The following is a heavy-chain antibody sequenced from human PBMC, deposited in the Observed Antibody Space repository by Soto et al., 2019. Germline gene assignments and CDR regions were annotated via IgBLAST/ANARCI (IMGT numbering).Heavy chain of an antibody. V-gene: IGHV3-15*07. CDR2: IKSKPDGGTM. CDR1: GLTFTYAW. CDR3: XXXXXXXXTXXXXXX. J-gene: IGHJ4*01. Sequence: EVQLVESGGGFVEPGGSLRLSCAASGLTFTYAWMSWVRQAPGKGLEWVGRIKSKPDGGTMDYAAPVKGRFTVSRDDSKNTLYLHMSSLHSXDXAXXXXXXXXXXXXTXXXXXXWXXGTLV.